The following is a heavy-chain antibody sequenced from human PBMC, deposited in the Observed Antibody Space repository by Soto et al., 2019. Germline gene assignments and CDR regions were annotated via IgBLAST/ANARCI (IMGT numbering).Heavy chain of an antibody. CDR3: ARIHAMVRFFDP. Sequence: SETLSLTCAVYGGSFSGYYWSWIRQPPGKGLEWIGETNHSGSTNYNPSLKSRVTISVDTSKNQFSLKLSSVTAADTAVYYCARIHAMVRFFDPWGQGTLVTVSS. D-gene: IGHD3-10*01. J-gene: IGHJ5*02. V-gene: IGHV4-34*01. CDR2: TNHSGST. CDR1: GGSFSGYY.